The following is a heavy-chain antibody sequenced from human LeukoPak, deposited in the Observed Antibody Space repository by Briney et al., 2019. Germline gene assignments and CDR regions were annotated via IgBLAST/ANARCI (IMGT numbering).Heavy chain of an antibody. D-gene: IGHD5-18*01. CDR2: INPDGNKK. Sequence: GGSLRVSCAVSGLTLSSSWMDWVRQAPGKGLEWVASINPDGNKKYSADSVKGRFTISRDNAENSLYLQMNSLTVEDTAFYYCARDLAYSRLDYCGQRMLVTVSS. V-gene: IGHV3-7*01. J-gene: IGHJ4*02. CDR3: ARDLAYSRLDY. CDR1: GLTLSSSW.